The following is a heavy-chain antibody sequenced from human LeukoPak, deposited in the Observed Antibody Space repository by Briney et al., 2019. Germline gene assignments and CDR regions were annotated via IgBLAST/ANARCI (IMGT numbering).Heavy chain of an antibody. CDR2: ISWNIGSI. D-gene: IGHD2-2*01. Sequence: GRSLRLSCAASGFTFYEYAMHWVRQAPGKGLEWLSVISWNIGSIGYADPVKGRFTISRDNAKNSLYLQMNSLRAEDTALYYCAKDNGGDIVVVPAAPADIYYGMDVWGQGTTVTVSS. V-gene: IGHV3-9*01. J-gene: IGHJ6*02. CDR3: AKDNGGDIVVVPAAPADIYYGMDV. CDR1: GFTFYEYA.